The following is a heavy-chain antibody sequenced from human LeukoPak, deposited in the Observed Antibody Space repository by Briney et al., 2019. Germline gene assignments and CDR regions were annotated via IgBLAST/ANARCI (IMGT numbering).Heavy chain of an antibody. Sequence: ASVKVSCKASGGTFSSYAISWVRQAPGQGLEWMGGIIPIFGTANYAQKFQGRVTITADESTSTAYMELSSLRSEDTAVYYCARDRFGLQLWPEGWYFDLWGRGTLVTVPS. CDR2: IIPIFGTA. D-gene: IGHD5-18*01. CDR3: ARDRFGLQLWPEGWYFDL. CDR1: GGTFSSYA. V-gene: IGHV1-69*13. J-gene: IGHJ2*01.